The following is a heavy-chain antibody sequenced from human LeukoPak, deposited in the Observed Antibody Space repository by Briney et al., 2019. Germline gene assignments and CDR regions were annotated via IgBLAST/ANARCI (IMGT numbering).Heavy chain of an antibody. Sequence: GGSLRLSCAASGFTFISYVMSWVRQAPGKGLEWVSAITGSDGSSYYADSVKGRFTISRDNSKNTLYLQMNSLRAEDTAVYYCAKHYHSSGYYFDYWGQGTLVTVSS. D-gene: IGHD3-22*01. J-gene: IGHJ4*02. V-gene: IGHV3-23*01. CDR1: GFTFISYV. CDR3: AKHYHSSGYYFDY. CDR2: ITGSDGSS.